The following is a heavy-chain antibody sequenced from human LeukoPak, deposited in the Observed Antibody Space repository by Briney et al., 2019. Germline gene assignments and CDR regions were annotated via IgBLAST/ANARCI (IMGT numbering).Heavy chain of an antibody. CDR3: AKVSYHYYGSGSYVLDY. V-gene: IGHV3-23*01. D-gene: IGHD3-10*01. J-gene: IGHJ4*02. CDR1: GFTFSRYA. CDR2: ISGSGGST. Sequence: GGSLRLSCAASGFTFSRYAMSWVRQAPGKGLDWVSAISGSGGSTYYADSVKGRFTISRDNSKNTLYLQMNSLRAEDTAVYYCAKVSYHYYGSGSYVLDYWGQGTLVTVSS.